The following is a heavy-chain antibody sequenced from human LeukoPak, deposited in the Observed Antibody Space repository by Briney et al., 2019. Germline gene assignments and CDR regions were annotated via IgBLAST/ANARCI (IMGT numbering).Heavy chain of an antibody. CDR2: IRYDGSNK. D-gene: IGHD3-22*01. CDR1: GFTFSSYG. Sequence: GGSLRLSCAASGFTFSSYGMHWVRQAPGKGLEWVAFIRYDGSNKYYADSVKGRFTISRDNAKNSLYLQMNSLRAEDTAVYYCARDWYYYDSSGYYYWGQGTLVTVSS. CDR3: ARDWYYYDSSGYYY. V-gene: IGHV3-30*02. J-gene: IGHJ4*02.